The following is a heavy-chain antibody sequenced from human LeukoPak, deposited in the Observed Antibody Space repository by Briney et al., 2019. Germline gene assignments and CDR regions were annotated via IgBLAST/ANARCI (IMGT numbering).Heavy chain of an antibody. V-gene: IGHV4-34*01. Sequence: PSETLSLTCAVYGGSFSGYYWSWIRQPPGKGLEWIGEINHSGSTNYNPSLKSRVTISVDTSKNQFSLKPSSVTAADTAVYYCATIRALWSGYPNTNYYYYYGMDVWGQGTTVTVS. J-gene: IGHJ6*02. CDR3: ATIRALWSGYPNTNYYYYYGMDV. CDR2: INHSGST. CDR1: GGSFSGYY. D-gene: IGHD3-3*01.